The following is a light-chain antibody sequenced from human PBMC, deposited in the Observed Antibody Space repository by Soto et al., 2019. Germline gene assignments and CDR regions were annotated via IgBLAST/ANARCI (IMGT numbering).Light chain of an antibody. J-gene: IGLJ3*02. CDR3: QSYDSSLSGSV. CDR2: GNN. Sequence: QSVLTQPPSVSGAPGQRVTISCTGSSSSIGAGYDVHWYQQLPGTAPKLLIYGNNNRPSGVPDRFSGSKSGTSASLAITGLQAEDEADYYCQSYDSSLSGSVFGGGTQLTVL. CDR1: SSSIGAGYD. V-gene: IGLV1-40*01.